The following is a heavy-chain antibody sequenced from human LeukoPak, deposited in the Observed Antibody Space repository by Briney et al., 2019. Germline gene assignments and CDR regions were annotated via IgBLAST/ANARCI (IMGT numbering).Heavy chain of an antibody. CDR1: DDSISRDF. V-gene: IGHV4-59*01. CDR2: IHYSGSSGST. Sequence: PSETLSLTCTASDDSISRDFWTWIRQPPGKGLEWIGNIHYSGSSGSTNYNPSLKSRVTTSVDTSTNQLSLRLSSVTAADTAVYYCARVSDLAAAGTYDYWGQGTLVTVSS. D-gene: IGHD6-13*01. J-gene: IGHJ4*02. CDR3: ARVSDLAAAGTYDY.